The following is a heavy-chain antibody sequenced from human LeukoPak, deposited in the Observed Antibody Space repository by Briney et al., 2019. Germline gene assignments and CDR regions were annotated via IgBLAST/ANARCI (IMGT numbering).Heavy chain of an antibody. CDR3: ARWGQLAFDY. Sequence: PGGSLRLSCAASGFTFSSYAMHWVRQAPGKGLEYVSAISSNGGSTYYANSVKGRFTISRDNSKSTLYLQMGSLRAEDMAVYYCARWGQLAFDYWGQGTLVTVSS. CDR2: ISSNGGST. J-gene: IGHJ4*02. V-gene: IGHV3-64*01. CDR1: GFTFSSYA. D-gene: IGHD6-6*01.